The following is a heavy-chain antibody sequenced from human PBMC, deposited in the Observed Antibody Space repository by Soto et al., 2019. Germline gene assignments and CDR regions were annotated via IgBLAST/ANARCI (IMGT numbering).Heavy chain of an antibody. V-gene: IGHV1-69*01. CDR2: IIPIFGTA. J-gene: IGHJ4*02. CDR3: ASHSSSWYEGEDY. Sequence: QVQLVQSGAEVKKPGSSVEVSCKASGGTFHRYAISWVRQAPGPRLEWMGGIIPIFGTANYAQKFQGRVTITADESTSTAYMELSSLRSEDTAVYYCASHSSSWYEGEDYWGQGTLVTVSS. D-gene: IGHD6-13*01. CDR1: GGTFHRYA.